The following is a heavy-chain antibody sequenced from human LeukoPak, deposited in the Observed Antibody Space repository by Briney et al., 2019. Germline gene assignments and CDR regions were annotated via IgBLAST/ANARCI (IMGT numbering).Heavy chain of an antibody. CDR3: ANYTHAGEYSDY. V-gene: IGHV3-23*01. CDR1: GFTFSTYA. Sequence: GGSLRLSCAASGFTFSTYAMTWVRQAPGKGLEWVSVIDKSGGNIHYLDSAKGRFTISRDNSKNTLYLQMNNLRVEDTAVYYGANYTHAGEYSDYWGQGTLVAVSS. CDR2: IDKSGGNI. J-gene: IGHJ4*02. D-gene: IGHD3-16*01.